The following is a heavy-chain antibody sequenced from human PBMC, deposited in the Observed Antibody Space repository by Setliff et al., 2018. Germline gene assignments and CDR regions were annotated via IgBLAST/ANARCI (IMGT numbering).Heavy chain of an antibody. J-gene: IGHJ4*02. CDR1: RGSINSHY. D-gene: IGHD1-1*01. Sequence: PSETLSLTCTASRGSINSHYWSWIRQPAGKGLEWIGRIFGSGSTNYNPSLKSRATMSIDTSKNQFFLKVRSVTAADTAVYYCARDRGSNNSPEDFDYWGLGTLVTVSS. CDR2: IFGSGST. CDR3: ARDRGSNNSPEDFDY. V-gene: IGHV4-4*07.